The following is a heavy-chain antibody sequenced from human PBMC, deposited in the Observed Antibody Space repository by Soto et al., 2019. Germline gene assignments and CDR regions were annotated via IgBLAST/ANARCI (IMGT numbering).Heavy chain of an antibody. CDR2: IRSKAYGGTT. Sequence: TGGSLRLSCTASGFTFGDYAMSWFRRAPGKGLEWVGFIRSKAYGGTTEYAASVKGRFTISRDDSKSIAYLQMNSLKTEDTAVYYCTRVKSYDFWSGYGGFDPWGQGTLVTVSS. CDR3: TRVKSYDFWSGYGGFDP. D-gene: IGHD3-3*01. J-gene: IGHJ5*02. V-gene: IGHV3-49*03. CDR1: GFTFGDYA.